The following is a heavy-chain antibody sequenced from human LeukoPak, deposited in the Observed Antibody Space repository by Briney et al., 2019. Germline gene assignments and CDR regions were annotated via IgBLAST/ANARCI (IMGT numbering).Heavy chain of an antibody. V-gene: IGHV3-53*01. CDR2: LYTGGNK. J-gene: IGHJ4*02. Sequence: GGSLILSCAVSGFSVSDKYMSWVRQAPGKGLEWVSVLYTGGNKYYADFVKGRFTISRDNSNNMVFLQMNSLTVEDTALYYCAGGQMFTSGGFDNWGQGTLVTVSS. CDR3: AGGQMFTSGGFDN. D-gene: IGHD6-19*01. CDR1: GFSVSDKY.